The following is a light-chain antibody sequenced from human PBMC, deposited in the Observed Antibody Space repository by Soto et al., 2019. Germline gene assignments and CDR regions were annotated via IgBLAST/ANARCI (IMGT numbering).Light chain of an antibody. Sequence: EIVLTPSPGPLSFSPVERATPSCRASQSVNSRLAWYQHKPGQAPRLLISGASSRATGIPDRFSGSGSATDFTLTISRLEPEDFALYYCQHYGRSPITFGQGTRLEIK. CDR3: QHYGRSPIT. CDR1: QSVNSR. V-gene: IGKV3-20*01. CDR2: GAS. J-gene: IGKJ5*01.